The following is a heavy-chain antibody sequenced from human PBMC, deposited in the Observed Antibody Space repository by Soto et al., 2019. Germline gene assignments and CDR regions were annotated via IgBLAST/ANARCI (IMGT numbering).Heavy chain of an antibody. V-gene: IGHV3-7*01. CDR1: GFTFISNW. J-gene: IGHJ4*02. Sequence: WGSLRLSCAASGFTFISNWLDCVRHAPGKWLEWVANINQDGSEKHYIDSVKGRCTISRDNAKNSLYLQMNSLTAEDSALYYCSPALNFWGQGTLVTVSS. CDR2: INQDGSEK. CDR3: SPALNF. D-gene: IGHD2-2*01.